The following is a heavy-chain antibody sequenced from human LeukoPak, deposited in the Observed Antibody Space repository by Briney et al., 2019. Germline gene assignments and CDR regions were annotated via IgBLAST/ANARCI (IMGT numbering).Heavy chain of an antibody. J-gene: IGHJ3*02. Sequence: SETLSLTCTVSGGSISSYYWSWIRQPPGKGLEWMGYIYYSGSTNYNPSLKSRVTISVDTSKNQFSLKLSSVTAADTAVYYCARVDHSTDAFDIWGQGTMVTVSS. D-gene: IGHD2-2*01. CDR1: GGSISSYY. CDR3: ARVDHSTDAFDI. V-gene: IGHV4-59*01. CDR2: IYYSGST.